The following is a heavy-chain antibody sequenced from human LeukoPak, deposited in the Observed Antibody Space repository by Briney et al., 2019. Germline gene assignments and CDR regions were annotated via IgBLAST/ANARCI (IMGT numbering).Heavy chain of an antibody. V-gene: IGHV5-51*01. CDR3: ARYFYGSGSSSDHFDY. J-gene: IGHJ4*02. CDR2: IYPGDSDT. CDR1: GYSFTSYW. Sequence: GESLKISCKGSGYSFTSYWIGWVRQMPGKGLEWMGIIYPGDSDTRYSPSFQGQVTISADKSISTAYLQWSSLKASDTAMYYCARYFYGSGSSSDHFDYWGQGTLVTGSS. D-gene: IGHD3-10*01.